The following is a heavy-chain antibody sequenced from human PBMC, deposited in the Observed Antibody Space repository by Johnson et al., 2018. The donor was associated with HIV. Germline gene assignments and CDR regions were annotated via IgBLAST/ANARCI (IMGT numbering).Heavy chain of an antibody. CDR2: INWNGGRT. J-gene: IGHJ3*02. CDR3: ATLSLIAAPDPFDI. V-gene: IGHV3-20*04. D-gene: IGHD6-6*01. CDR1: GFTFDDYG. Sequence: VQLVESGGGVVQPGRSLRLSCAASGFTFDDYGLSWVRQAPGKGLEWVSGINWNGGRTGYADSVKGRFTISRDNSKNTLYLQMNSLRAEDTAVYYCATLSLIAAPDPFDIWGQGTMVTVSS.